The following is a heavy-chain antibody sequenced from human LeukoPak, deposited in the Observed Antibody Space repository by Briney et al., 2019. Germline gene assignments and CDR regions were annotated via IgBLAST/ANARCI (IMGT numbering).Heavy chain of an antibody. Sequence: GASVKVSCKASGYTFTSYGISWVRQAPGQGLEWMGWISAYNGNTNYAQKLQGRVTMTTDTSTSTAYMELRSLRSDDTAVYYCIRGYSGYDRFPFLDYFGMDVWGQGTTVTVSS. CDR1: GYTFTSYG. CDR3: IRGYSGYDRFPFLDYFGMDV. CDR2: ISAYNGNT. D-gene: IGHD5-12*01. V-gene: IGHV1-18*01. J-gene: IGHJ6*02.